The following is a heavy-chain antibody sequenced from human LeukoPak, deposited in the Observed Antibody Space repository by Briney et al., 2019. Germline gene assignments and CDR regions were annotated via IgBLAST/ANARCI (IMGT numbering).Heavy chain of an antibody. V-gene: IGHV3-15*01. CDR1: GFTFSNAW. D-gene: IGHD1-26*01. Sequence: RSGGSLRLSCAASGFTFSNAWMSWVRQAPGKGLEWVGRIRSNTDGGTADYAAPVKGRFTISRDDSKNTLFLQMNSLKTEDTAVYYCTTDLRWELRPLDYWGQGTLVTASS. J-gene: IGHJ4*02. CDR2: IRSNTDGGTA. CDR3: TTDLRWELRPLDY.